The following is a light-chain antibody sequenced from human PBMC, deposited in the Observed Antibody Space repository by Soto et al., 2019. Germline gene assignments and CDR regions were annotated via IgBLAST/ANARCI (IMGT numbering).Light chain of an antibody. CDR3: LLYHSGPYV. CDR2: STS. V-gene: IGLV7-43*01. J-gene: IGLJ1*01. CDR1: TGAVTSDFH. Sequence: QTVVTQEPSLTVSQGGTVTLTCGSSTGAVTSDFHPNWFQQKPGQAPSALIDSTSNKHSWTPARFSGSLLGGKAALTVSGVQPEDEAEYYCLLYHSGPYVFGTGTKLTVL.